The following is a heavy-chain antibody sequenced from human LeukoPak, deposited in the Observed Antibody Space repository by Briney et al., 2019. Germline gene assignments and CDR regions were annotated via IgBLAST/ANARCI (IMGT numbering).Heavy chain of an antibody. D-gene: IGHD6-19*01. CDR1: GFTFDDYA. J-gene: IGHJ4*02. CDR3: AKDPSSSGHLYCFDY. V-gene: IGHV3-9*01. CDR2: ISWNSGNI. Sequence: SGGSLRLSCAAPGFTFDDYAMHWVRQAPGKGLEWVSGISWNSGNIGYADSVKGRFTISRDNAKNSLYLQMNSLRAEDTALYYCAKDPSSSGHLYCFDYWGQGTLVTVSS.